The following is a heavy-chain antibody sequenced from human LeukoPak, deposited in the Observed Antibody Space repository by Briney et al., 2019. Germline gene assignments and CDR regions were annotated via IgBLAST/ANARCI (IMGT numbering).Heavy chain of an antibody. Sequence: PGGSLRLSCAASGFTFSSYAMSWVRQAPGKGLEWVSAISGSGGSTYYADSVKGRFTISRDNSKNTLYLQMNSLRAEDTAVYYCAKDAGFGELLWYYYYYYMDVWGKGTTVTISS. V-gene: IGHV3-23*01. CDR1: GFTFSSYA. D-gene: IGHD3-10*01. J-gene: IGHJ6*03. CDR3: AKDAGFGELLWYYYYYYMDV. CDR2: ISGSGGST.